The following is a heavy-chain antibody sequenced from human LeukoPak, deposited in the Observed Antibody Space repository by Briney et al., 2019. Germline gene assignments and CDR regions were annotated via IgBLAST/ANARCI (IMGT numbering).Heavy chain of an antibody. J-gene: IGHJ4*02. V-gene: IGHV4-30-4*01. CDR1: GGSTSSGDYY. CDR3: ARTYCSGGSCRLDY. CDR2: IYYSGST. Sequence: SETLSLTCTVSGGSTSSGDYYWSWIRQPPGKGLEWIGYIYYSGSTYYNPSLKSRVTISVDTSKNQFSLKLSSVTAADTAVYSCARTYCSGGSCRLDYWGQGTLVTVSS. D-gene: IGHD2-15*01.